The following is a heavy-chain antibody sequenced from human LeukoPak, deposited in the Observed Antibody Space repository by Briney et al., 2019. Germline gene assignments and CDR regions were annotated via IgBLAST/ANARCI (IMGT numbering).Heavy chain of an antibody. CDR3: ARRRGYSGYDLDY. V-gene: IGHV3-23*05. CDR2: LGSRGTAT. CDR1: GFSFSIYA. Sequence: HPGGSLRLSCAASGFSFSIYAMSWVRQAPGKGLEWVSGLGSRGTATYYADSVKGRFTISRDNSKNTLYLQMNGLRAEDTAVYYCARRRGYSGYDLDYWGQGTLVTVSS. D-gene: IGHD5-12*01. J-gene: IGHJ4*02.